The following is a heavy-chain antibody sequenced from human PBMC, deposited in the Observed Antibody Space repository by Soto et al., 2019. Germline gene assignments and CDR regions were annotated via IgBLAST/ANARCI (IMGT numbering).Heavy chain of an antibody. CDR3: AREARGYDSFIDY. D-gene: IGHD5-12*01. V-gene: IGHV4-59*01. Sequence: PSETLSLTCTVSGGSISSYYWSWIRQPPGKGLEWIGYIYYSGRTNYNPSLKSRVTISVDTSKNQFSLKLSSVTAADTAVYYCAREARGYDSFIDYWGQGTVVTVSS. CDR2: IYYSGRT. CDR1: GGSISSYY. J-gene: IGHJ4*02.